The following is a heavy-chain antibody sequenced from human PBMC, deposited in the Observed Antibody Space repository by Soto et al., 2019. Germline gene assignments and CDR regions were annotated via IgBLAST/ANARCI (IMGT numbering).Heavy chain of an antibody. CDR2: INAGNGNT. V-gene: IGHV1-3*01. Sequence: ASVKVSCKASGYTFTSYAMHWVRQAPGQRLKWMGWINAGNGNTKYSQKFQGRVTITRDTSASTAYMELSSLRSEDTAVYYCARAYADDTFDIWGQGTMVTVSS. CDR3: ARAYADDTFDI. CDR1: GYTFTSYA. J-gene: IGHJ3*02. D-gene: IGHD4-17*01.